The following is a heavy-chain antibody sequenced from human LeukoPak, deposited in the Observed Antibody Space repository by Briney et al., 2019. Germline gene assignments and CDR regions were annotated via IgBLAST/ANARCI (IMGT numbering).Heavy chain of an antibody. CDR3: ARGTMIVVVMFNWFDP. V-gene: IGHV1-2*02. D-gene: IGHD3-22*01. Sequence: ASVKVSCKASGFTFTAYYMHWMRQAPGQRLEWMGWINPNNGATNYAQKFQGRVTMTRDTSISTAYMELSRLRSDDTAVYYCARGTMIVVVMFNWFDPWGQGTLVTVSS. CDR1: GFTFTAYY. CDR2: INPNNGAT. J-gene: IGHJ5*02.